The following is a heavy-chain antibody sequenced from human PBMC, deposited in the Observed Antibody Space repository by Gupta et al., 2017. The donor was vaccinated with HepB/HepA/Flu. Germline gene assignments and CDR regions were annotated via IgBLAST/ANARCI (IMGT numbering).Heavy chain of an antibody. CDR2: IHYFVTS. Sequence: LPLQESGPGLVKPSETLSLTCNVSGDSISSSSYYWAWIRQSPGKGLEWISSIHYFVTSYYNPYLKRRVTISVDGSKGQFARTLSSVTAAEAAGYYCVRRLGLIDYFDNWGQGTLGTVSS. J-gene: IGHJ4*02. D-gene: IGHD2-21*01. CDR1: GDSISSSSYY. CDR3: VRRLGLIDYFDN. V-gene: IGHV4-39*01.